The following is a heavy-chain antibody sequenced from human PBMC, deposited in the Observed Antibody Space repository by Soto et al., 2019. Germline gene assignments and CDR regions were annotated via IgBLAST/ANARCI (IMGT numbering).Heavy chain of an antibody. Sequence: EVQVLESGGGLVQPGGSLRLSCAATGFTFSDFAMSWVRQAPGKGLEWVSRIYGGGNGPHYADSVKGRVTISRDNSKNTCDLQMNSLRAEDTAVYYCAKMEGMDPWAYSFDYWGQGTLVTVSS. D-gene: IGHD2-2*03. CDR2: IYGGGNGP. J-gene: IGHJ4*02. CDR1: GFTFSDFA. V-gene: IGHV3-23*01. CDR3: AKMEGMDPWAYSFDY.